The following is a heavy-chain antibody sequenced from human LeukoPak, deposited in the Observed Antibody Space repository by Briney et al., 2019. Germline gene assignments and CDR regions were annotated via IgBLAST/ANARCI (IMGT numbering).Heavy chain of an antibody. CDR3: ARGRGDYDILNGYHPN. J-gene: IGHJ4*02. Sequence: HPGGSLRLSCAASGFTFDDYAMHWVRQAQGKGLEWVSLISWDGGSTYYADSVKGRFTISRDNSKNSLYLQMNSLRAEDTAVYYCARGRGDYDILNGYHPNWGQGTLVTVSS. D-gene: IGHD3-9*01. V-gene: IGHV3-43D*03. CDR1: GFTFDDYA. CDR2: ISWDGGST.